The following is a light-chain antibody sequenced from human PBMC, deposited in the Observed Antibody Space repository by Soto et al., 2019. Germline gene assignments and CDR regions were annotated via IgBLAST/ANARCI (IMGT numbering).Light chain of an antibody. J-gene: IGKJ1*01. CDR2: DAS. CDR1: QSISSW. Sequence: DIQMTQSPSTLSASVGDRVTITCRASQSISSWLAWFQQKPGKAPKLLIYDASRLESGVPSRFSGSGSGTAFTLTISSLQPDDFATYYCQQYNSVWTLGQGTKVAXK. CDR3: QQYNSVWT. V-gene: IGKV1-5*01.